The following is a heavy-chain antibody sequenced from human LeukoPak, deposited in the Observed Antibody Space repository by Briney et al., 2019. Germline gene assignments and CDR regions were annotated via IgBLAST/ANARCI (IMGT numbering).Heavy chain of an antibody. CDR1: GYTLTELS. D-gene: IGHD3-10*01. CDR3: ATEALDDSDSYFEY. Sequence: ASVKVSCEVSGYTLTELSMHWVRQAPGKGLEWMGRFDPEDGETIYAQTLQGRVTMTEDTSTDTAYMELSSLRSEDTAVYYCATEALDDSDSYFEYWGQGTLVTVSP. CDR2: FDPEDGET. V-gene: IGHV1-24*01. J-gene: IGHJ4*02.